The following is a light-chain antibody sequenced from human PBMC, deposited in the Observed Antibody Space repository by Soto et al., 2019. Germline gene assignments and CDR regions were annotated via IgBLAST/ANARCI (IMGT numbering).Light chain of an antibody. J-gene: IGKJ2*01. CDR1: QSVLYSSKNRDS. V-gene: IGKV4-1*01. CDR3: QQYYSTSYT. Sequence: DIVMTQSPDSLAVSLGERATINCNSSQSVLYSSKNRDSLTWYQQKPGLPPKLLSYWASIRASGVPDGVSGGGSGTDFTLTIRSLQAEDLAVYYCQQYYSTSYTFGQGTKLEIK. CDR2: WAS.